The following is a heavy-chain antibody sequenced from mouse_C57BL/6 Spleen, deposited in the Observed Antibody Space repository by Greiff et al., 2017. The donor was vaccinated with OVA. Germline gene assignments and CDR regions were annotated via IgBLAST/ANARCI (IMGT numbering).Heavy chain of an antibody. CDR3: ASLSSIYAMDY. Sequence: QVQLQQPGTELVKPGASVKLSCKASGYNFTSYWMHWVKQRPGQGLEWLGNINPSNGGTNYNEKFKSKATLTVDKSSSTAYMQLSSLTSEDSAVYYCASLSSIYAMDYWGQGTSVTVSS. CDR1: GYNFTSYW. V-gene: IGHV1-53*01. CDR2: INPSNGGT. D-gene: IGHD1-1*01. J-gene: IGHJ4*01.